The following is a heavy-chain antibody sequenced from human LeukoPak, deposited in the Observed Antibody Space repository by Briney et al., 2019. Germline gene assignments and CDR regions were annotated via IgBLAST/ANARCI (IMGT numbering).Heavy chain of an antibody. CDR3: AREGYSAYGLDY. D-gene: IGHD5-12*01. V-gene: IGHV3-11*06. J-gene: IGHJ4*02. Sequence: GGSLRLSCAASGFTFSDYYMSWIRQAPWKGLEWVSTISSSSTYISYADSVKGRFTISRDNAKNSLDLQMDSLRVEDTAVYYCAREGYSAYGLDYWGQGTLVTVSS. CDR1: GFTFSDYY. CDR2: ISSSSTYI.